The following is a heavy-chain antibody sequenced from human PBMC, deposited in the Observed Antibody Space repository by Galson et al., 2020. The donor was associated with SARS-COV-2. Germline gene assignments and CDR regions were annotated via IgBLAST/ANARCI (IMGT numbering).Heavy chain of an antibody. CDR1: GFTFSNYQ. J-gene: IGHJ3*01. CDR2: TNQDGSKK. D-gene: IGHD1-1*01. V-gene: IGHV3-7*05. CDR3: ARQWYGEVQRGLEI. Sequence: GESLKISCAASGFTFSNYQMNWVRQAPGEGLEWVAKTNQDGSKKFYVDSVEGRFTISRDNTKNSLYLQMNSLRAEDTAVYCCARQWYGEVQRGLEIWGQGKRVSGFS.